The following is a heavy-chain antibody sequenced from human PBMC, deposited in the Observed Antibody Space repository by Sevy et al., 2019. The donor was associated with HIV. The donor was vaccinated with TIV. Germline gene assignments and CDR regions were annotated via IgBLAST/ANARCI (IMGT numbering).Heavy chain of an antibody. D-gene: IGHD6-19*01. J-gene: IGHJ4*02. Sequence: GGSLRLSCAASGFTFSSYSMNWVRQAPGKGLEWVSYISGLNNYIYYADSVRGRFTISRDNAKNSLYLQMNSLRAEDTAVYYCARGASSGWDHFDYWGQGTLVTVSS. CDR1: GFTFSSYS. CDR2: ISGLNNYI. CDR3: ARGASSGWDHFDY. V-gene: IGHV3-21*01.